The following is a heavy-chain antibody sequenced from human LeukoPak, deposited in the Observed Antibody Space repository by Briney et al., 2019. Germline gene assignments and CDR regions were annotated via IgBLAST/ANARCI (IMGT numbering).Heavy chain of an antibody. V-gene: IGHV3-30-3*01. CDR2: ISYDGSNK. Sequence: GGSLRLSCAASGFTFSSYAMHWVRQAPGKGLEWVAVISYDGSNKYYADSVKGRFTISRDNSKNTLYLQMNSLRAEDTAVYYCARVCGSTSCYHYWGQGTLVTVSS. CDR3: ARVCGSTSCYHY. J-gene: IGHJ4*02. CDR1: GFTFSSYA. D-gene: IGHD2-2*01.